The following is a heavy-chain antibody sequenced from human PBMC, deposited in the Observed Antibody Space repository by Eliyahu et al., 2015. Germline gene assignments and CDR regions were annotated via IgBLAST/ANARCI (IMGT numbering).Heavy chain of an antibody. CDR3: ARDKLAAAWGWWFDP. CDR1: GGSISSGGYY. D-gene: IGHD6-13*01. V-gene: IGHV4-31*03. Sequence: TCTVSGGSISSGGYYWSWIRQHPGKGLEWIGYIYYSGSTYYNPSLKSRVTISVDTSKNQFSLKLSSVTAADTAVYYCARDKLAAAWGWWFDPWGQGTLVTVSS. J-gene: IGHJ5*02. CDR2: IYYSGST.